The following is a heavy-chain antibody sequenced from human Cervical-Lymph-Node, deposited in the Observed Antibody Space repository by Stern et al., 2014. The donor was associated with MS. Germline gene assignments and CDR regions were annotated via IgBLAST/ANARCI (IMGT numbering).Heavy chain of an antibody. V-gene: IGHV1-2*06. J-gene: IGHJ4*02. D-gene: IGHD4-17*01. CDR3: TRSDYGDYYFHF. CDR2: INPSSGVA. Sequence: VHLVESGADVKKPGASVKVSCKASGYTFTDHFIHWVRQAPGQGLEWMGRINPSSGVANYAQRFQGRVTMTRDTAISTAYMELSGLRSDDAAVFFCTRSDYGDYYFHFWGQGTLVTVSS. CDR1: GYTFTDHF.